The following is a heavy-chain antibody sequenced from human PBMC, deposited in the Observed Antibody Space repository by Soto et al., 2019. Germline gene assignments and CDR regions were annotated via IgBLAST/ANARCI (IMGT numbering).Heavy chain of an antibody. V-gene: IGHV4-59*01. CDR3: ARVGHSGYDQYYYYMDV. D-gene: IGHD5-12*01. CDR2: IYYSGST. CDR1: GGSISSYY. Sequence: TLSLTCTVSGGSISSYYWSWIRQPPGKGLEWIGYIYYSGSTNYNPSLKSRVTISVDTSKNQFSLKLSSVTAADTAVYYCARVGHSGYDQYYYYMDVWGKGTTVTVSS. J-gene: IGHJ6*03.